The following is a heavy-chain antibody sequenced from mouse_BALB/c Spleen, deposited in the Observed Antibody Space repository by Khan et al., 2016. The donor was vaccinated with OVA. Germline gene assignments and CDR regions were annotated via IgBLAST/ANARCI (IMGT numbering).Heavy chain of an antibody. J-gene: IGHJ4*01. CDR3: AKGFCSNSLPWTY. Sequence: VQLQESGPGLVAPSQNLSLTCTVSGFSLSDYGVSWIRQPPGKGLEWLGVIWGGGSTYYNSDLKSRLSISKDNSKSQVFLKMSSLQSDDTAMFXGAKGFCSNSLPWTYGVQGTPVTVS. V-gene: IGHV2-6-5*01. CDR1: GFSLSDYG. CDR2: IWGGGST.